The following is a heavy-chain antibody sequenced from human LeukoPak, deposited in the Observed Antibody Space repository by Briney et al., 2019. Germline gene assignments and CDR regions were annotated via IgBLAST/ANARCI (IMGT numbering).Heavy chain of an antibody. CDR1: GGSFSGYY. V-gene: IGHV4-34*01. D-gene: IGHD2-15*01. J-gene: IGHJ4*02. Sequence: SETLSLTCAVYGGSFSGYYWSWIRQPPGKGLEWIGEINHSGSTNYNPSLKSRVTISVDTSKNQFSLKLSSVTAADTALYYCARVDIVVVVAATRYFDYWGQGTLVTVSS. CDR3: ARVDIVVVVAATRYFDY. CDR2: INHSGST.